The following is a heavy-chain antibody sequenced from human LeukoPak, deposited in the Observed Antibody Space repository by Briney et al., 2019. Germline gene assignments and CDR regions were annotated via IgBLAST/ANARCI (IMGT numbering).Heavy chain of an antibody. CDR3: ARDRRITMVRGAPDY. D-gene: IGHD3-10*01. CDR1: AYTFTSYA. Sequence: ASVKVSCKASAYTFTSYAMNWVRQAPGQGLEWMGWINTNTGNPTYAQGFTGRFVFSLDTSVSTAYLQTSSLKAEDTAVYYCARDRRITMVRGAPDYWGQGTLVTVSS. J-gene: IGHJ4*02. V-gene: IGHV7-4-1*02. CDR2: INTNTGNP.